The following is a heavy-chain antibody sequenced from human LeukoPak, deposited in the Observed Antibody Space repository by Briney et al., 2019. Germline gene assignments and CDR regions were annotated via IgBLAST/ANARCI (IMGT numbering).Heavy chain of an antibody. V-gene: IGHV1-2*02. Sequence: ASVKVSCKASGYTFTGYYMHWVRQAPGQGLEWMGWINPNSGGTNYAQKFQGRVTMTRDTSISTAYMELSRLRSDDTAVYYCARGLMVRGVILTRYFDLWGRGTLVTVS. CDR3: ARGLMVRGVILTRYFDL. CDR1: GYTFTGYY. J-gene: IGHJ2*01. D-gene: IGHD3-10*01. CDR2: INPNSGGT.